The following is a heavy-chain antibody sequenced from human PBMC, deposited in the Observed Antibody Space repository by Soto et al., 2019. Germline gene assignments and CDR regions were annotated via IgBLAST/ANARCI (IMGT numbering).Heavy chain of an antibody. CDR3: AREQNDHGDDVRLASGWFAP. V-gene: IGHV4-59*01. Sequence: PSETLSLTCPVSGGSISSYYWRWILQPPGKGLEWIGYIYYSGSTNYNPSLKSRFTISVDTSKNQFSLKLSSVTAADTAVDYCAREQNDHGDDVRLASGWFAPWGQGTLVTVSS. J-gene: IGHJ5*02. D-gene: IGHD4-17*01. CDR2: IYYSGST. CDR1: GGSISSYY.